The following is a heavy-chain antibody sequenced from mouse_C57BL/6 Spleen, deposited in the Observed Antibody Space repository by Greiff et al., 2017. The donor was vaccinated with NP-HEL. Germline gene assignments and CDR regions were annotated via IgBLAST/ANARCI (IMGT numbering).Heavy chain of an antibody. CDR3: VRQGDGYYGWYFDV. V-gene: IGHV10-1*01. CDR1: GFSFNTYA. J-gene: IGHJ1*03. D-gene: IGHD2-3*01. Sequence: EVQLVESGGGLVQPKGSLKLSCAASGFSFNTYAMNWVRQAPGKGLEWVARIRSKSNNYATYYADSVKDRFTISRDDSESMLYLQMNNLKTEDTAMYYCVRQGDGYYGWYFDVWGTGTTVTVSS. CDR2: IRSKSNNYAT.